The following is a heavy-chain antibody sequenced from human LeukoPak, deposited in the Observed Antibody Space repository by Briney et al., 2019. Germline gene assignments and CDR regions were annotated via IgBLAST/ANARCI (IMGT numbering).Heavy chain of an antibody. CDR1: GFTFSSYG. Sequence: GGSLRLSCAASGFTFSSYGMSWVRQAPGKGQEWVSGISGSGGSTDYADSVKGRFTISRDNSKKTVYLQMNSLRAEDTAIYYCAKGRTYCSGTSCYFFDFWGQGTLVTVSS. V-gene: IGHV3-23*01. CDR3: AKGRTYCSGTSCYFFDF. CDR2: ISGSGGST. J-gene: IGHJ4*02. D-gene: IGHD2-15*01.